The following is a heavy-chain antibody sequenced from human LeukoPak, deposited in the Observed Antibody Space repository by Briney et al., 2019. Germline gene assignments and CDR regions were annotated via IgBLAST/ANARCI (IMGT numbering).Heavy chain of an antibody. Sequence: GGTLRLSCAASGFTFSNYRMNWVRPAPGKELVWVSSINSDGSSTRYADSVKGRFTISRDNATNTLYLQMMRLSAADLYVYYCAKWGSNSSYWYQGKLVIV. CDR1: GFTFSNYR. CDR2: INSDGSST. D-gene: IGHD6-13*01. V-gene: IGHV3-74*01. J-gene: IGHJ4*02. CDR3: AKWGSNSSY.